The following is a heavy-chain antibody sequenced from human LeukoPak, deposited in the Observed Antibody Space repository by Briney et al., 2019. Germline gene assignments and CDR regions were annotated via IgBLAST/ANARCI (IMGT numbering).Heavy chain of an antibody. D-gene: IGHD3-22*01. CDR3: ARALSTATYSSGYYLAFDI. CDR2: IYTNGST. Sequence: SQTLSLTCTVSGGSISSGSYYWSWIRQPAGKGLEWIGRIYTNGSTNYNPSLKSRVTISVDTSKNQFSLKLSSVTAADTAVYYCARALSTATYSSGYYLAFDIWGQGTMVTVSS. CDR1: GGSISSGSYY. V-gene: IGHV4-61*02. J-gene: IGHJ3*02.